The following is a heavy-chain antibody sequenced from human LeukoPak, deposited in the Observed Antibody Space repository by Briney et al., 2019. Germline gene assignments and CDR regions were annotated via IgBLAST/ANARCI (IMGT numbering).Heavy chain of an antibody. V-gene: IGHV4-59*12. CDR3: ARAGYSYGRALDY. Sequence: SETLSLTCTVSGGSISSYYWSWIRQPPGKGLEWIGYIYYSGSTNYNPSLKSRVTISVDTSKNQFSLKLSSVTAADTAVYYCARAGYSYGRALDYWGQGTLVTVSS. J-gene: IGHJ4*02. CDR1: GGSISSYY. D-gene: IGHD5-18*01. CDR2: IYYSGST.